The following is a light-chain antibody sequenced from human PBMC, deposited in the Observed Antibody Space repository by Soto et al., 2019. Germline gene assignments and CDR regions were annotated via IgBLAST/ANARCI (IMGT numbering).Light chain of an antibody. CDR3: PQYGYPPIP. J-gene: IGKJ5*01. CDR1: QSVSSY. CDR2: GTS. V-gene: IGKV3-20*01. Sequence: VVTNSPATVSLSKRERATLSCRASQSVSSYLAWYQQKPGQAPRLLIYGTSSRATGIPDRFSGSGSVTDFTLTISILEPGDFAVYYCPQYGYPPIPFAQGTRLDNK.